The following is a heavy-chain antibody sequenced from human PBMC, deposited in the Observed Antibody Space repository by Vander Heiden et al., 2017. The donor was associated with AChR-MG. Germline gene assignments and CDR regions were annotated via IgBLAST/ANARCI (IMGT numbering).Heavy chain of an antibody. CDR3: TKDGVGVMGWFDY. J-gene: IGHJ4*02. CDR2: ISGTGGTT. Sequence: ELQLLESGGGLIQPGGSLRLPCVASGFPFRSYVLTWVRQAPGKGLEWVSAISGTGGTTYYGDSVKGRFTISRDNSKNTLYLQMNSLRAEDTAVYYCTKDGVGVMGWFDYWGQGTLGHRLL. V-gene: IGHV3-23*01. D-gene: IGHD3-16*01. CDR1: GFPFRSYV.